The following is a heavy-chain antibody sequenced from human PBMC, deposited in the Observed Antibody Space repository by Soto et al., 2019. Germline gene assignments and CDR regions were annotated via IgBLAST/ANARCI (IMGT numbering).Heavy chain of an antibody. CDR2: ISYDGSNK. J-gene: IGHJ6*02. D-gene: IGHD3-22*01. CDR3: ARAPHYYDSSGLYYYGMDV. CDR1: GFTFSSYG. V-gene: IGHV3-30*03. Sequence: LACAASGFTFSSYGMHWVRQAPGKGLEWVAVISYDGSNKYYADSVKGRFTISRDNSKNTLYLQMNSLRAEDTAVYYCARAPHYYDSSGLYYYGMDVWGQGTTVTVSS.